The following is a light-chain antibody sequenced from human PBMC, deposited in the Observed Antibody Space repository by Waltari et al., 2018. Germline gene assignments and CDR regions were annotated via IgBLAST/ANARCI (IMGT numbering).Light chain of an antibody. Sequence: DIQMTQSPSSLSAAVGDRVTITFRASRSIGSYLNWYQQKPGKSPDLLIFAAYNLQFGVPLRFSGSGSGTDFSLTISGLQPEDSATYYCQQNYTSPEITFGGGTKVEIK. CDR2: AAY. CDR3: QQNYTSPEIT. J-gene: IGKJ4*01. CDR1: RSIGSY. V-gene: IGKV1-39*01.